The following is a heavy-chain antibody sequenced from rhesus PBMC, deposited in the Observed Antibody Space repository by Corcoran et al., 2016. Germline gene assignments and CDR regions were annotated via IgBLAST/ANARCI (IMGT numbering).Heavy chain of an antibody. CDR2: IGGSSGRT. J-gene: IGHJ5-1*01. Sequence: QVQLQESGPGLVKPSETLSLTCAVSGYSISSGYGWSWIRQPPGEGLEGIGYIGGSSGRTNDKPSRKSRVTISKDTSKNQFSLKLSSVTAADTAVYYCARDRFDVWGAGVLVTVSS. CDR1: GYSISSGYG. V-gene: IGHV4-127*01. CDR3: ARDRFDV.